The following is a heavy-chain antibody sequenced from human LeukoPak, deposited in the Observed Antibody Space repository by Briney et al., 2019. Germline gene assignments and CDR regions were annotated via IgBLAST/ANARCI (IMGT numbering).Heavy chain of an antibody. V-gene: IGHV1-8*03. CDR1: GYTFTSYD. Sequence: GASVKVSCKASGYTFTSYDINWVRQATGQGLEWMGWMNPNSGNTGYAQKFQGRVTITRNTSISTAYMELSSLRSEDTAVYYCARVVNAAAGTPREYFQHWGQGTLVTVSS. D-gene: IGHD6-13*01. CDR2: MNPNSGNT. CDR3: ARVVNAAAGTPREYFQH. J-gene: IGHJ1*01.